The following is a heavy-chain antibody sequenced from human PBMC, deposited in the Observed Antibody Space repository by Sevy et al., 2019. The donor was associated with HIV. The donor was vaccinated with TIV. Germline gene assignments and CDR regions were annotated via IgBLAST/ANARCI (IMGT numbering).Heavy chain of an antibody. CDR2: IYHSGRT. Sequence: SETLSLTCAVSGGSISSNNWWNWVRQTPGKGLEWIGEIYHSGRTNRNQSLKSRVTISVDKSKNQFSLKLSSVTAADTAVYYCARGVGGYCSSTSCHVDYWGQGTLVTVSS. D-gene: IGHD2-2*03. CDR3: ARGVGGYCSSTSCHVDY. V-gene: IGHV4-4*02. CDR1: GGSISSNNW. J-gene: IGHJ4*02.